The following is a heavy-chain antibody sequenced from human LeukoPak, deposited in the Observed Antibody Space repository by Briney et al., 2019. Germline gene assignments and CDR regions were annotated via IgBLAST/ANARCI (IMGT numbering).Heavy chain of an antibody. D-gene: IGHD3-3*01. CDR3: ARDRRAPYYDFRSGYIDDYYMDV. J-gene: IGHJ6*03. CDR1: GFTFSGYW. CDR2: IKHNGSEK. V-gene: IGHV3-7*01. Sequence: PSGSLTLSCAAYGFTFSGYWMSWVRQAPGKGLEWVANIKHNGSEKYYVDSMKGRCSISRDNAKNSLYLQKNSLRAEETAVYYCARDRRAPYYDFRSGYIDDYYMDVWGKGTTVTVSS.